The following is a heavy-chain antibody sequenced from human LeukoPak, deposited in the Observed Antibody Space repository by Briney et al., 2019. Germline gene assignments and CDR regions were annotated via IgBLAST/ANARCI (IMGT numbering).Heavy chain of an antibody. CDR3: AKDLYSSLSGSEVFDI. CDR1: GYLFISYG. D-gene: IGHD3-10*01. Sequence: ASVKVSCKTSGYLFISYGINWVRQAPGQGLEWMGWISGHTGRATYAQKFQDRLTMTSDVPTTTAYMELTGLQLNDTAVYFCAKDLYSSLSGSEVFDIWGEGTRVTV. V-gene: IGHV1-18*01. J-gene: IGHJ3*02. CDR2: ISGHTGRA.